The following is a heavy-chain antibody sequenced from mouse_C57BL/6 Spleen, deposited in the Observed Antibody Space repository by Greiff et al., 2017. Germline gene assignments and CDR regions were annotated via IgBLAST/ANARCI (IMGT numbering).Heavy chain of an antibody. V-gene: IGHV1-81*01. CDR1: GYTFTSYG. Sequence: QVQLQQSGAELARPGASVKLSCKASGYTFTSYGISWVKQRTGQGLEWIGEIYPRSGNTYYNEKFKGKATLTADKSSSTAYMALRSLTSEDSAVYFCARWEDGSSYVNWYFDVWGTGTTVTVSS. J-gene: IGHJ1*03. CDR3: ARWEDGSSYVNWYFDV. CDR2: IYPRSGNT. D-gene: IGHD1-1*01.